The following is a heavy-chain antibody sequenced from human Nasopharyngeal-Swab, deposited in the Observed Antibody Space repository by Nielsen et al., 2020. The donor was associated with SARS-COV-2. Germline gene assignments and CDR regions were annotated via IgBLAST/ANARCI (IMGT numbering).Heavy chain of an antibody. CDR1: GFTFTDYW. CDR3: ARESYSWSWYGPDY. Sequence: GGSLRLSCTVSGFTFTDYWMHWLRQSPGKGPVWLSRIDNDGSSTTYADSVRGRFTISRDNARNTLFLQLHSLRAEDTAVYYCARESYSWSWYGPDYWGRGTQVTVSS. V-gene: IGHV3-74*03. CDR2: IDNDGSST. J-gene: IGHJ4*02. D-gene: IGHD1-26*01.